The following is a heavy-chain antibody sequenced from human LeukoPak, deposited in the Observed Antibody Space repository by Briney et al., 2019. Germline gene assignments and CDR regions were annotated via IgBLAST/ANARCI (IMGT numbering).Heavy chain of an antibody. V-gene: IGHV3-48*01. CDR1: GFTFSSYG. J-gene: IGHJ4*02. D-gene: IGHD1-26*01. Sequence: GRSLRLSCAASGFTFSSYGMHWVRQAPGKGLEWVSYISDSSDTMYYADSVKGRFTISRDNAKNSLYLQMNSLRAEDTAVYYCARDLIVGTTIRYYFDYWGQGTLVTVSS. CDR2: ISDSSDTM. CDR3: ARDLIVGTTIRYYFDY.